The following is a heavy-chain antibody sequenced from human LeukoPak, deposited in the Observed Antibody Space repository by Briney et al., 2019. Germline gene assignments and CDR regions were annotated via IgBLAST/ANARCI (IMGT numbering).Heavy chain of an antibody. J-gene: IGHJ5*02. CDR2: IYYSGST. CDR3: ARGPHYYDSINWFDP. CDR1: GGSISSYY. D-gene: IGHD3-22*01. V-gene: IGHV4-59*01. Sequence: SETLSLTCTVSGGSISSYYWSWIRQPPGKGLEWIGYIYYSGSTNYNPSLKSRVTISVDTSKNQFSLKLSSVTAADTAVYYCARGPHYYDSINWFDPWGRGTLVTVSS.